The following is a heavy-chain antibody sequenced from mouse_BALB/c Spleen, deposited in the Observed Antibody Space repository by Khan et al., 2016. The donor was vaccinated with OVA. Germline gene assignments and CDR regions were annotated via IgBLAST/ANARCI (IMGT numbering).Heavy chain of an antibody. CDR1: GFSFSSYG. V-gene: IGHV5-6*01. Sequence: EVELVESGGGLVTPGGSLNLSCAASGFSFSSYGMSWVRQPPDKSLEWVAAISSGGSSAYNPDSLKVRLSISRDNAKNTLYLQMSSLKSEDTAMYYCARQPGYYEGSAMDYWGQGTSVTVSS. D-gene: IGHD2-3*01. J-gene: IGHJ4*01. CDR3: ARQPGYYEGSAMDY. CDR2: ISSGGSSA.